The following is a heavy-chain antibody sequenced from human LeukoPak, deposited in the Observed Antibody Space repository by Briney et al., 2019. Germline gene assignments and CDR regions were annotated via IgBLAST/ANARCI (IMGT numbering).Heavy chain of an antibody. J-gene: IGHJ4*02. CDR1: GFTFSSYD. D-gene: IGHD5-24*01. CDR3: ASGDGYNLEHYFDY. CDR2: MQYDGSIK. V-gene: IGHV3-30*02. Sequence: PGGSLRLSCAASGFTFSSYDMHWVRQAPGKGLEWVAFMQYDGSIKYYADSVKGRFTISRDNSKNALYLQMDSLRAEDTAVYYCASGDGYNLEHYFDYWGQGTLVTVSS.